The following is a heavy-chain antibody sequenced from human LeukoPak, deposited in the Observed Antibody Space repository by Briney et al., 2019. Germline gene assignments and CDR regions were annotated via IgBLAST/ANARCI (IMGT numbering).Heavy chain of an antibody. CDR1: GFTFSSYA. CDR3: ARSVCSGGSCYYYYYYMDV. J-gene: IGHJ6*03. Sequence: GGSLRLSCAASGFTFSSYAMSWIRQAPGKGLEWVSDISSSGSTIYYADSVKGRFTISRDNAKNSLYLQMNSLRAEDTAVYYCARSVCSGGSCYYYYYYMDVWGKGTTVTTSS. CDR2: ISSSGSTI. V-gene: IGHV3-11*01. D-gene: IGHD2-15*01.